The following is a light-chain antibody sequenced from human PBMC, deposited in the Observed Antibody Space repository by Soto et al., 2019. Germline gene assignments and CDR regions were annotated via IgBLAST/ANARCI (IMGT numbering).Light chain of an antibody. CDR1: QSLTSSY. V-gene: IGKV3-20*01. CDR2: GVS. Sequence: EIVLTQSPGTLSFSPGETATLSCRAVQSLTSSYLAWYQQRPGQAPSLLIYGVSSRATGIPDRFSGSGSGTDFTLTISSLQSEDFAVYYCQQYNNWPPITFGQGTRLEIK. J-gene: IGKJ5*01. CDR3: QQYNNWPPIT.